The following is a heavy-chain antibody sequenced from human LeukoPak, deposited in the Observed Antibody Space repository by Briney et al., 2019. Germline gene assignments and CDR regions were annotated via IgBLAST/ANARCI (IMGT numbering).Heavy chain of an antibody. CDR2: ISGSGGST. D-gene: IGHD2-2*01. CDR1: GFTFSSYA. Sequence: GGSLRLSCAASGFTFSSYAMSWVRQAPGKGLEWVSAISGSGGSTYYADSVKGRFTISRDNSKNTLYLQMNSLRAEDTAVYYCAKDVGYCSSTSCYGALRDYGMDVWGQGTTVTVSS. CDR3: AKDVGYCSSTSCYGALRDYGMDV. J-gene: IGHJ6*02. V-gene: IGHV3-23*01.